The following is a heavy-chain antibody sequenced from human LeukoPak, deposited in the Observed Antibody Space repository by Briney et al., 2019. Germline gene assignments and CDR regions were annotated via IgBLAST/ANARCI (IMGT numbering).Heavy chain of an antibody. V-gene: IGHV1-2*02. J-gene: IGHJ5*02. CDR2: INPNSGGT. D-gene: IGHD4-17*01. Sequence: RASVKVSCKASGYTFTGYYMHWVRQAPGQGLEWMGWINPNSGGTNYAQKFQGRVTMTRDTSISTAYMELSRLRSDDTAVYYCARGGDYGDYDTSNWFDPWGQGTLVTVSS. CDR3: ARGGDYGDYDTSNWFDP. CDR1: GYTFTGYY.